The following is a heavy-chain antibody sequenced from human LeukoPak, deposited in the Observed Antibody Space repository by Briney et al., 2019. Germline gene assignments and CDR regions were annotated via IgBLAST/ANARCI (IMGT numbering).Heavy chain of an antibody. D-gene: IGHD1-26*01. V-gene: IGHV1-69*04. CDR3: ARQSGSYSAPPTNNWFDP. Sequence: SVKVSCKASGGTFSSYAISCVRQAPGQGLEWMGSIIPILGIANYAQKFQGRVTITADKSTSTAYMELSSLRSEDTAVYYCARQSGSYSAPPTNNWFDPWGQGTLVTVSS. CDR1: GGTFSSYA. J-gene: IGHJ5*02. CDR2: IIPILGIA.